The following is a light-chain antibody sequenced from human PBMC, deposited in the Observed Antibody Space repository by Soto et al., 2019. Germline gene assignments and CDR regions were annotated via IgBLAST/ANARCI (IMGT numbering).Light chain of an antibody. CDR2: LGS. Sequence: DIVLTQSPLFLPVTPGEPASISCRSSQSLLNSNGNIYLDSYLQKPGQSPQLHLSLGSIRATGVPDRHSGAQSGTDFTLKITSVEADDLWVYCCMQAIRTLTLFGLRTNVDI. J-gene: IGKJ1*01. CDR1: QSLLNSNGNIY. V-gene: IGKV2-28*01. CDR3: MQAIRTLTL.